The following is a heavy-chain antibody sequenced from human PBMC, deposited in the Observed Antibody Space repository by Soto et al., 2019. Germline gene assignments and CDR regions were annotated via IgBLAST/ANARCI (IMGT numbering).Heavy chain of an antibody. CDR3: ARPLFSSGGSCYSN. CDR1: GFTFSSYW. D-gene: IGHD2-15*01. J-gene: IGHJ4*02. CDR2: IKQDGSEK. V-gene: IGHV3-7*05. Sequence: EVQLVESGGGLVQPGGSLRLSCAASGFTFSSYWMSWVRQAPGKGLEWVANIKQDGSEKYYVDSVKGRFTISRDNAKNSLDLQMNSLRAEDTAVYYCARPLFSSGGSCYSNWGQGTLVTVSS.